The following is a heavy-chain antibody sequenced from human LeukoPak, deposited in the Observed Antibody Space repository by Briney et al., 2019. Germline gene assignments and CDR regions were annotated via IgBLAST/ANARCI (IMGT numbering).Heavy chain of an antibody. Sequence: ASVKVSCKTSGYTFTSYDINWVRQATGQGLEWMGWMNPNSGNTGYAQKFQGRVTITRNTSISTAYMELSSLRSEDTAVYYCARVLRVAPDYYYYYMDVWGKGTTVTVSS. CDR2: MNPNSGNT. D-gene: IGHD3-3*01. J-gene: IGHJ6*03. V-gene: IGHV1-8*03. CDR1: GYTFTSYD. CDR3: ARVLRVAPDYYYYYMDV.